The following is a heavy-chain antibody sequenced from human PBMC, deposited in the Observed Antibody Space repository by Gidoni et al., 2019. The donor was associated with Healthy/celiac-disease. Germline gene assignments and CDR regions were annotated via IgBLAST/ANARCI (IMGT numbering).Heavy chain of an antibody. V-gene: IGHV3-49*03. CDR1: GFTFGDYA. D-gene: IGHD5-18*01. CDR2: IRSKAYGGTT. CDR3: TRGWDTAMVAYYYYGMDV. J-gene: IGHJ6*02. Sequence: EVQLVESGGGLVQPGRSRRLSCTASGFTFGDYAISWFRQAPGKGLVWVGFIRSKAYGGTTEYAASVKGRFTISRDDSKSIAYLQMNSLKTEDTAVYYCTRGWDTAMVAYYYYGMDVWGQGTTVTVSS.